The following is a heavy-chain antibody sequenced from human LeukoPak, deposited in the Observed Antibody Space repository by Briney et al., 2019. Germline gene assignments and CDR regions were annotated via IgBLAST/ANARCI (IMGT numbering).Heavy chain of an antibody. Sequence: GARRLSCAASGFTFSSYAMSWVRQAPGKGLEWVSAISGSGGSTYYADSVKGRFTISRDNSKNTLYLQMNSLRAEDTAVYYCAKHQYSSSWYELLVYFDYWGQGTLVTVSS. CDR3: AKHQYSSSWYELLVYFDY. CDR2: ISGSGGST. J-gene: IGHJ4*02. V-gene: IGHV3-23*01. CDR1: GFTFSSYA. D-gene: IGHD6-13*01.